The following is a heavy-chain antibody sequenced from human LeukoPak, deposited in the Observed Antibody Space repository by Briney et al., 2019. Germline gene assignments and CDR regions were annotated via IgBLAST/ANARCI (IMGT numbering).Heavy chain of an antibody. CDR1: GYTFTSYY. D-gene: IGHD5-12*01. J-gene: IGHJ4*01. Sequence: ASVKVSCKASGYTFTSYYMHWVRQAPGQGLEWMGIINPSGGSTSYAQKFQGRVTMTRDTSTSTVYMELSSLRFEDTAVYYCASGKGPGEWLRLRTFDYWGQEPWSPSPQ. CDR2: INPSGGST. CDR3: ASGKGPGEWLRLRTFDY. V-gene: IGHV1-46*01.